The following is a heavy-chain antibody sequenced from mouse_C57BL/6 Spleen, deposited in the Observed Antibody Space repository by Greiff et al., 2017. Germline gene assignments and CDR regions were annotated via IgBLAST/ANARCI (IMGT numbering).Heavy chain of an antibody. CDR2: ILPGSGST. J-gene: IGHJ3*01. D-gene: IGHD3-1*01. CDR3: ARGENCRAGFAY. V-gene: IGHV1-9*01. Sequence: QVQLKQSGAELMQPGASVKLSCKATGYNFTGYWIEWVQQRPGHGLEWLGEILPGSGSTNYAEKFKGKATFTADTSSNTAYMQISSLTTEDSAIYDCARGENCRAGFAYWGKGTLVTVAA. CDR1: GYNFTGYW.